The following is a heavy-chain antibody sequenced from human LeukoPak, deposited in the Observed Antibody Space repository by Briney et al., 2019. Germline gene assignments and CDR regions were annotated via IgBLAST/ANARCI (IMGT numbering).Heavy chain of an antibody. D-gene: IGHD3-10*01. Sequence: GGSLRLSCAASGFTFSNYWMTWVRQAPGKGLEWVANIKQDGSEKYYVDSVKGRFTVSRDNAKNSLYLQIHSLRAEDTAVCSCAREASLGGSVSFHLFDPWGQGTLVTVSS. V-gene: IGHV3-7*01. J-gene: IGHJ5*02. CDR3: AREASLGGSVSFHLFDP. CDR2: IKQDGSEK. CDR1: GFTFSNYW.